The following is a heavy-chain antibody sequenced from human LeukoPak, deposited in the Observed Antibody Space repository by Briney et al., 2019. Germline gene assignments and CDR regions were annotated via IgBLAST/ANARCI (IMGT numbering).Heavy chain of an antibody. CDR1: GYTFTSYG. J-gene: IGHJ4*02. CDR2: INPSGGST. Sequence: ASVKVSCKASGYTFTSYGISWVRQAPGQGLEWMGIINPSGGSTSYAQKFQGRVTMTRDMSTSTVYMELSSLRSEDTAVYYCARDETLVGATPLFDYWGQGTLVTVSS. V-gene: IGHV1-46*01. D-gene: IGHD1-26*01. CDR3: ARDETLVGATPLFDY.